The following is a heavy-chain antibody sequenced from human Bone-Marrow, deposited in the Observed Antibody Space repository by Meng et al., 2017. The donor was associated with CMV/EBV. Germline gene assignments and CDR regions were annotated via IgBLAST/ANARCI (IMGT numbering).Heavy chain of an antibody. J-gene: IGHJ4*02. V-gene: IGHV3-53*01. D-gene: IGHD2-15*01. CDR1: GFSVVISH. Sequence: GESLKISCKVSGFSVVISHMNWVRQAPGKGLEWVSVICSGDTTHYADSVKGRFIIPRDNSMNTLYLQMDSLRAEDTAVYYCVVGHDSRKVDYWGQGTRVTVSS. CDR2: ICSGDTT. CDR3: VVGHDSRKVDY.